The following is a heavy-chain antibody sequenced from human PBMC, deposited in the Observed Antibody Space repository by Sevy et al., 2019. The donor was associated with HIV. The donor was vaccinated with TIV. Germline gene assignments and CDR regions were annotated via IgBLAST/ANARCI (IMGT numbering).Heavy chain of an antibody. D-gene: IGHD3-22*01. CDR2: ISAYNGNT. CDR3: ARDWAPGYYYDAVGVKRDYYFDY. CDR1: DYTFSTQG. Sequence: ASVKVSCKASDYTFSTQGFNWVRQAPGQGLEWMGWISAYNGNTKYAQKVQGRVTMTTDTSTSTAYMELRSLTSNDTDVYFCARDWAPGYYYDAVGVKRDYYFDYWGQGTLVTVSS. J-gene: IGHJ4*02. V-gene: IGHV1-18*01.